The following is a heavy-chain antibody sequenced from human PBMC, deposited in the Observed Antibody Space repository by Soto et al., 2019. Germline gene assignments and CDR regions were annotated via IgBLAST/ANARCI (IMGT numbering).Heavy chain of an antibody. Sequence: AETLSLTCTVSGGSVSSGDYYWSWIRQPPGKGLEWIGYIYYSGNTNYNPSLKSRVIISVDTSKNLFSLKLTSVTAADTAVYYCARIPVDTSMIYWLDPWGQGTLVTV. D-gene: IGHD5-18*01. V-gene: IGHV4-61*08. J-gene: IGHJ5*02. CDR1: GGSVSSGDYY. CDR2: IYYSGNT. CDR3: ARIPVDTSMIYWLDP.